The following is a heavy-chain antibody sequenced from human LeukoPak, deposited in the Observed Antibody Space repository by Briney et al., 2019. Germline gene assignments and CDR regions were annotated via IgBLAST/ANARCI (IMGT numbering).Heavy chain of an antibody. V-gene: IGHV3-9*01. J-gene: IGHJ6*02. CDR3: ATLDV. CDR1: GFTFDDYA. CDR2: ISWNSGSI. Sequence: PGGSLRLSCAASGFTFDDYAMHWVRQAPGKGQEWVSGISWNSGSIGYADSVKGRFTISRDNAKNSLYLQMNSLRAEDTALYYCATLDVWGQGTTVTVSS.